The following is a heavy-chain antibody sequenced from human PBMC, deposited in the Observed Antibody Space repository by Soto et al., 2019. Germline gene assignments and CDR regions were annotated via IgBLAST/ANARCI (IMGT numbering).Heavy chain of an antibody. J-gene: IGHJ4*02. D-gene: IGHD5-18*01. CDR1: GGSISSSSYY. CDR2: IYYSGST. CDR3: ARLKEGAIQLWEPFYFDY. Sequence: SETLSLTCTVSGGSISSSSYYWGWIRQPPGKGLEWIGSIYYSGSTYYNPSLKSRVTISVDTSKNQFSLKLSSVTAADTAVYYCARLKEGAIQLWEPFYFDYWGQGTLVTVSS. V-gene: IGHV4-39*01.